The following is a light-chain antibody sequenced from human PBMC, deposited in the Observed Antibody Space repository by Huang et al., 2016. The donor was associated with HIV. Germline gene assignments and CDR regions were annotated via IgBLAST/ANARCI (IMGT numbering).Light chain of an antibody. CDR2: AAS. V-gene: IGKV1-39*01. Sequence: DIQMTQSPPSLSASVGDRVTITCRASQSISNYLNWYQQRPGKAPKLLISAASSLQSGVSSRFSGSGSGTDFTLSISSLQAEDFVTYYCQQSYTTPPTFGHGTKVEVK. CDR3: QQSYTTPPT. J-gene: IGKJ1*01. CDR1: QSISNY.